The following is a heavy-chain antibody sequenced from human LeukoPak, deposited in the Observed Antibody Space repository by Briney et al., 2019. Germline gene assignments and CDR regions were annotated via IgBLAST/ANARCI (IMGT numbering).Heavy chain of an antibody. CDR1: GFTFSSYA. Sequence: GGSLRLSCAASGFTFSSYAMSWVRQAPGKGLEWVSAISGSGGSTYYADSVKGRFTISRDNAKNSLYLQMNSLRAEDTAVYCCARVEASPAAGGRSRFDPWGQGTLVTVSS. D-gene: IGHD6-13*01. CDR3: ARVEASPAAGGRSRFDP. V-gene: IGHV3-23*01. J-gene: IGHJ5*02. CDR2: ISGSGGST.